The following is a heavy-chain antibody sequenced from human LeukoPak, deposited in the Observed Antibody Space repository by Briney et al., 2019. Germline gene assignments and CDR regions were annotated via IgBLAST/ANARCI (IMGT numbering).Heavy chain of an antibody. J-gene: IGHJ4*02. D-gene: IGHD6-13*01. V-gene: IGHV1-46*01. CDR2: LNPITGTT. Sequence: GASVKVSCKASGYTFTNYFRHWVRQAPGQGLEWMGILNPITGTTTYAQKFQGRVTMTRDTSTGTVYMELSSLRSEDTAVYYCAREERLIAATGRGAFDYWGQGTLVTVSS. CDR1: GYTFTNYF. CDR3: AREERLIAATGRGAFDY.